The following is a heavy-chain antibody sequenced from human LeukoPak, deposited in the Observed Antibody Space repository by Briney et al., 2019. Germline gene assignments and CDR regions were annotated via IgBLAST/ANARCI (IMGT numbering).Heavy chain of an antibody. CDR2: INHSGST. V-gene: IGHV4-34*01. J-gene: IGHJ4*02. CDR3: ARRLIAVAGTTPFDY. D-gene: IGHD6-19*01. Sequence: SETLSLTCAVYGGSFSGYYWSWIRQPPGKGLEWIGEINHSGSTNYNPSLKSRVTISVDTSKNQFSLKLSSVTAADTAVYYCARRLIAVAGTTPFDYWGQGTLVTVSS. CDR1: GGSFSGYY.